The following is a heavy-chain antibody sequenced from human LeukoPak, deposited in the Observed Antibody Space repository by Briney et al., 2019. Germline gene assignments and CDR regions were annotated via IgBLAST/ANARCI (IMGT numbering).Heavy chain of an antibody. CDR1: GGTFSSYA. V-gene: IGHV1-69*04. D-gene: IGHD2-8*01. J-gene: IGHJ6*02. CDR2: IIPIFGIA. CDR3: ARVPDCTNGVCYSQYYYYGMDV. Sequence: GASVNVSCKASGGTFSSYAISWVRQAPGQGLEWMGRIIPIFGIANYAQKFQGRVTITADKSTSTAYMELSSLRSEDTAVYYCARVPDCTNGVCYSQYYYYGMDVWGQGTTVTVSS.